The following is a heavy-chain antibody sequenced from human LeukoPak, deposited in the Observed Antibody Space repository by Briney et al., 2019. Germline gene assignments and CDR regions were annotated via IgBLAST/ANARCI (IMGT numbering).Heavy chain of an antibody. V-gene: IGHV3-30*02. Sequence: GGSLRLSCATSGFTFTTYGMHWVRQAPGKGLEWVAFIRYDGSIKYCADSVKGRFTISRDNSKNTLYLQMNSLRPEDTALYYCAKVYRIVGDYLDYWGQGTQVTVSS. J-gene: IGHJ4*02. CDR3: AKVYRIVGDYLDY. D-gene: IGHD1-26*01. CDR1: GFTFTTYG. CDR2: IRYDGSIK.